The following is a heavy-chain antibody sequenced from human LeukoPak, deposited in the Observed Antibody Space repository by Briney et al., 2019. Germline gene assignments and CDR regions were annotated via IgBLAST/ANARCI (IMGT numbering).Heavy chain of an antibody. D-gene: IGHD6-13*01. CDR2: IYIDGTT. Sequence: GGSLRLSRAASGFIVSHNYMTWVRQAPGKGLEWISVIYIDGTTYYADSVKGRFTISRDQANNTLYLQMSTLRDEDTAVYYCARGPRYSFYWGQGTLVSVSS. CDR3: ARGPRYSFY. V-gene: IGHV3-53*01. J-gene: IGHJ4*02. CDR1: GFIVSHNY.